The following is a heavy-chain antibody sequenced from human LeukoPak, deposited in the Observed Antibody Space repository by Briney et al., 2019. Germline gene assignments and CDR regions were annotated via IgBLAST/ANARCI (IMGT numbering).Heavy chain of an antibody. CDR3: ARRVYNSGWYIDY. J-gene: IGHJ4*02. CDR1: GFTFSSYA. D-gene: IGHD6-19*01. CDR2: ISYDGSNK. V-gene: IGHV3-30-3*01. Sequence: GGSLRLSCAASGFTFSSYAMHWVRRAPGKGLEWVAVISYDGSNKYYADSVKGRFTISRDNSKNTLYLQMNSLRAEDTAVYYCARRVYNSGWYIDYWGQGTLVTVSS.